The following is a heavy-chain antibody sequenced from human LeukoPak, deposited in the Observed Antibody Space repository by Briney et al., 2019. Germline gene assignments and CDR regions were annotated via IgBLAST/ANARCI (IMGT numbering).Heavy chain of an antibody. D-gene: IGHD3-10*01. J-gene: IGHJ6*02. CDR1: GYTFTIYD. Sequence: APVTVSFKASGYTFTIYDINWVRQASGQGREWMGWMNPNSGNTGYAQKFQGRVTITRNTSISTAYMELSSLRSEDTAVYYCARGLYFGSGTSIIHYYAMDVWGQGATVTVSS. CDR2: MNPNSGNT. V-gene: IGHV1-8*01. CDR3: ARGLYFGSGTSIIHYYAMDV.